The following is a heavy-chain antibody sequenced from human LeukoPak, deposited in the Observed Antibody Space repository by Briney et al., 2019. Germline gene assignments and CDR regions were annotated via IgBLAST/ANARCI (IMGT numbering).Heavy chain of an antibody. CDR1: GGSISSYY. CDR3: ARGLIGTDDSSGFDAFDI. V-gene: IGHV4-59*01. CDR2: IYYSGST. D-gene: IGHD3-22*01. Sequence: SSVTLSLTSTVSGGSISSYYWSWVRQPPGKGLEWIGYIYYSGSTNYNPSLKSRVTISVDTSKNQFSLKLSSVTAADTAVYYCARGLIGTDDSSGFDAFDIWGQGTMVTVSS. J-gene: IGHJ3*02.